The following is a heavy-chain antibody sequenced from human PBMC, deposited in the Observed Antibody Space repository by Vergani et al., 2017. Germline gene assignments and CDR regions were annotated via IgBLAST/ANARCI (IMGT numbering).Heavy chain of an antibody. Sequence: QLQLQESGPGLVKPSETLSLTCTVSGGSISSYYWSWIRQPPGKGLEWIGYIYYSGSTNYNPSLKSRVTISVDTSKNQFSLKLSSVTAADTAVYYCARSREWLPIDYWGQGTLVTVSS. J-gene: IGHJ4*02. CDR3: ARSREWLPIDY. D-gene: IGHD3-3*01. CDR1: GGSISSYY. CDR2: IYYSGST. V-gene: IGHV4-59*08.